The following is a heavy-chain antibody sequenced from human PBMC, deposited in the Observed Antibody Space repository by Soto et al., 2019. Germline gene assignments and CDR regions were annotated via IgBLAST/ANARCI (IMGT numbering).Heavy chain of an antibody. V-gene: IGHV3-23*01. CDR3: AKGNPATRTTVTVLQH. CDR2: ISDSGGST. D-gene: IGHD4-17*01. Sequence: PGGSLRLSCAASGFTFSRYAMSWVRQAPGKGLEWVSGISDSGGSTYYSASVKGRLTISRDNSKNTLYLQMNSLRAEDTAVYYCAKGNPATRTTVTVLQHWGQGTLVTVSS. J-gene: IGHJ1*01. CDR1: GFTFSRYA.